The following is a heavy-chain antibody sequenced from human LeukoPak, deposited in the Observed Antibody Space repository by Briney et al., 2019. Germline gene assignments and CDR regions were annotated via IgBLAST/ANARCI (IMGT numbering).Heavy chain of an antibody. V-gene: IGHV3-30*18. CDR3: AKARITMVRGVRYYYYYMDV. CDR1: GFTFSSYG. J-gene: IGHJ6*03. Sequence: PGGSLRLSCAASGFTFSSYGMYWVRQAPGKGLEWVAIISYDGNNRYYADSVKGRFTISRDNSKNTLYLQMNSLRAEDTAVYYCAKARITMVRGVRYYYYYMDVWGKGTTVTISS. D-gene: IGHD3-10*01. CDR2: ISYDGNNR.